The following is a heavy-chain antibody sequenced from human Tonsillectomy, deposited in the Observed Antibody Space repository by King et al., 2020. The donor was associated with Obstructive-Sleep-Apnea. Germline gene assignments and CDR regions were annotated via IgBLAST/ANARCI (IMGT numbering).Heavy chain of an antibody. V-gene: IGHV6-1*01. Sequence: VQLQQSGPGLVKPSQTLSLTCAISGDSVSSNSAAWNWIRQSPSRGLEWLGRTYYRSKWYNDYAVSVKSRITINPDTSKNQFSLQLKSVTPDDTAVYYCARAYPTYYYASGSPNYGMDVWGQGTTVTVSS. CDR2: TYYRSKWYN. CDR1: GDSVSSNSAA. CDR3: ARAYPTYYYASGSPNYGMDV. J-gene: IGHJ6*02. D-gene: IGHD3-10*01.